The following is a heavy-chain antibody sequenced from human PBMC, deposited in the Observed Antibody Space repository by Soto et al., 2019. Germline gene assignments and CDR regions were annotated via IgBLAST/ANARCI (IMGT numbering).Heavy chain of an antibody. V-gene: IGHV3-74*01. D-gene: IGHD4-17*01. CDR2: INSDGSST. CDR1: GFTFSSYW. CDR3: ARPTVATAYFQD. J-gene: IGHJ1*01. Sequence: EVQLVESGGGLVQPGGSLRLSCAASGFTFSSYWMHWVRQAPGKGLVWVSRINSDGSSTSYADSVKGRVTISRDNAKNPLYLQMNSLRAEDTAVYYCARPTVATAYFQDWGQGTLVTVSS.